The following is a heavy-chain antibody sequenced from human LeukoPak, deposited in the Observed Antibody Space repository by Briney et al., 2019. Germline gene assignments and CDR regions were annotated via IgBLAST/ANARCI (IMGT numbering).Heavy chain of an antibody. J-gene: IGHJ1*01. V-gene: IGHV3-48*01. CDR3: AKGVGAKGLEYFQH. Sequence: GGSLRLSCAASGFTFSSYTMNWVRQPPGKGLEWVSNIGTSSTTIYYADSVKGRFTISRDNAKNSLYLQMNSLRAEDTAVYYCAKGVGAKGLEYFQHWGQGTLVTVSS. CDR2: IGTSSTTI. CDR1: GFTFSSYT. D-gene: IGHD1-26*01.